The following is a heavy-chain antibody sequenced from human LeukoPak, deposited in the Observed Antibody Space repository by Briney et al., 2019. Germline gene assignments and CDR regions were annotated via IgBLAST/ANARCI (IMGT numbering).Heavy chain of an antibody. CDR2: VTSTGRST. J-gene: IGHJ4*02. D-gene: IGHD3-16*01. V-gene: IGHV3-11*01. CDR3: ARGRRGSYYTFQV. CDR1: GFILSDYY. Sequence: PGGSLRLSCAVSGFILSDYYMNWVRQAPGKGLEWISYVTSTGRSTNYADSVKGRFTISRDSAKNSASLQLSSLTAEDTAVYYCARGRRGSYYTFQVWGQGTLVSVSS.